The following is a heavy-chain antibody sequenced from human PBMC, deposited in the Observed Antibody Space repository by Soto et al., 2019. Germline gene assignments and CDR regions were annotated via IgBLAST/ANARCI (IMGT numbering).Heavy chain of an antibody. J-gene: IGHJ5*02. D-gene: IGHD3-16*02. CDR1: GGSISSSSYY. CDR2: IYYSGST. CDR3: ARPLYDYVWGSYHPWFDP. V-gene: IGHV4-39*01. Sequence: SETLSLTCTVSGGSISSSSYYWGWIRQPPGKGLEWIGSIYYSGSTYYNPSLKSRVTISVDTSKNQFSLKLSSVTAADTAVYYCARPLYDYVWGSYHPWFDPWGQGTLVTVSS.